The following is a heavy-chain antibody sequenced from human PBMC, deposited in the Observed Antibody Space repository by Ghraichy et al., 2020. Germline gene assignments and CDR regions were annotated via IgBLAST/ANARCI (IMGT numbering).Heavy chain of an antibody. V-gene: IGHV3-23*01. CDR3: AKDTEVMPAFYFDH. J-gene: IGHJ4*02. D-gene: IGHD2-21*01. CDR1: GFTFSRYA. CDR2: ISVSGGTT. Sequence: GGSLRLSCAASGFTFSRYAMSWVRQAPGKGLEWVSGISVSGGTTQYADSVKGRFTISRDNSKNTLFLQMNSLSAEDSAVYYCAKDTEVMPAFYFDHWGQGTLVTVS.